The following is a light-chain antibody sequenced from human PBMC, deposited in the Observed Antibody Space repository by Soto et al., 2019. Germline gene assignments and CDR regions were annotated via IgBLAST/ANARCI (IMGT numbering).Light chain of an antibody. V-gene: IGLV2-11*01. CDR3: CSYAGSYTLWV. Sequence: QSVLTQPRSVSGSPGQSVAISCTGTSSDVGGYNFVSWYQQHPGKAPKLIIYDVSKRPSGVPDRFSGSKSGNTASLTLSGLQAEDEADDYCCSYAGSYTLWVFGGGTKLTVL. J-gene: IGLJ3*02. CDR2: DVS. CDR1: SSDVGGYNF.